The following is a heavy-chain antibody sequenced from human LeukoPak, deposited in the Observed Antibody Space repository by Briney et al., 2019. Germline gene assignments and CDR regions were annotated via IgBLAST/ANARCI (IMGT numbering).Heavy chain of an antibody. J-gene: IGHJ4*02. Sequence: QPGGSLRLSCAASGFTFSTYTMHWVRQAPGKGLEYVSAISSNGDSTYYANSVKGRFTISRDNSKNTLYLQMGSLRAEDMAVYYCARISIAVAGVDYWGQGTLVTVSS. CDR2: ISSNGDST. D-gene: IGHD6-13*01. CDR3: ARISIAVAGVDY. V-gene: IGHV3-64*01. CDR1: GFTFSTYT.